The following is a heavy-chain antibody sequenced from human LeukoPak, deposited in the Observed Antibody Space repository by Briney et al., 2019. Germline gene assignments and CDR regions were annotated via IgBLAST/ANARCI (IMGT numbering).Heavy chain of an antibody. CDR1: GFTFSGYA. J-gene: IGHJ4*02. D-gene: IGHD6-19*01. CDR2: ISGSGGST. V-gene: IGHV3-23*01. Sequence: GGSLRLSCAASGFTFSGYAMSWVRQAPGKGLEWVSAISGSGGSTYYADSVKGRFTISRDNSKNTLYLQMNSLRAEDTAVYYCAKERSGWYAKRTYYFDYWGQGTLVTVSS. CDR3: AKERSGWYAKRTYYFDY.